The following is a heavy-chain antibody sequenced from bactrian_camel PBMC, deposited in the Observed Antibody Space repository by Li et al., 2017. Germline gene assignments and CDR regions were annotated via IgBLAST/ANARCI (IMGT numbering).Heavy chain of an antibody. CDR3: AARHCSSYEYNY. J-gene: IGHJ4*01. CDR1: GITDDRAC. V-gene: IGHV3S54*01. CDR2: INAATHIA. Sequence: QLVESGGGSVQSGESLRLSCVVSGITDDRACIGWFRQTPGKYREMVATINAATHIAFTLASVKGRSTISQETTANRRTLALQMNSLKTEDTAVYYCAARHCSSYEYNYWGQGTQVTVS. D-gene: IGHD2*01.